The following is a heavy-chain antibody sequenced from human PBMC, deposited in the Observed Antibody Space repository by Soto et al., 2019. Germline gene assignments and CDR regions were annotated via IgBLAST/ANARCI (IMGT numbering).Heavy chain of an antibody. CDR3: ARDLVATIRIPFDY. Sequence: PGGSLRLSCAASGFTFSSYWMSWVRQAPGKGLEWVANIKQDGSEKYYVDSVKGRFTISRDNAKNSLYLQMNSLRAEDTAVYYCARDLVATIRIPFDYWGQGTLVTVSS. D-gene: IGHD5-12*01. J-gene: IGHJ4*02. V-gene: IGHV3-7*03. CDR2: IKQDGSEK. CDR1: GFTFSSYW.